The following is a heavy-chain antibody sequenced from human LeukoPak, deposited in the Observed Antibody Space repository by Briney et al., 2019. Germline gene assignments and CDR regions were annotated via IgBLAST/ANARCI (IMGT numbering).Heavy chain of an antibody. CDR1: GGSISTYF. J-gene: IGHJ3*02. D-gene: IGHD4-23*01. Sequence: SETLSLTCTVSGGSISTYFWSWIRQPPGKGLEWIGYIFYSGSTNYSPSLKSRVTISVDTSTNQFSLKLTSVTAADTAVYYCARLSYGGNAQDAFDIWGQGTVVTVSS. CDR3: ARLSYGGNAQDAFDI. V-gene: IGHV4-59*08. CDR2: IFYSGST.